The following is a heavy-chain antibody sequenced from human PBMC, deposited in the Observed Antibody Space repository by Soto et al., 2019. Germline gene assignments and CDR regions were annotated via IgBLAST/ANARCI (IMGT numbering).Heavy chain of an antibody. CDR2: ISGSGGST. J-gene: IGHJ5*02. Sequence: EVQLLESGGGLVQPGGSLRLSCAASGFTFSSYAMSWVHQAPGKGLEWVSAISGSGGSTYYADSVKGRFTISRDNSKNTLYLQMNSLRAEDTAVYYCAKDWGYSSSSGWFDPWGQGTLVTVSS. D-gene: IGHD6-6*01. CDR3: AKDWGYSSSSGWFDP. CDR1: GFTFSSYA. V-gene: IGHV3-23*01.